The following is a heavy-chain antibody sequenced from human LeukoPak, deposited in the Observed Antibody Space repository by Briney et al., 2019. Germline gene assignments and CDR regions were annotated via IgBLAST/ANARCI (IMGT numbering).Heavy chain of an antibody. J-gene: IGHJ6*02. CDR1: GFTFSSYS. CDR3: ARGHKNRRYSSSYSYYYYGMDV. D-gene: IGHD6-13*01. Sequence: GGSLRLSCAASGFTFSSYSMNWVRQAPGKGLEWVSSISSSSSYIYYADSVKGRFTISRDNAKNSLYLQMNSLRAEDTAVYYCARGHKNRRYSSSYSYYYYGMDVWGQGTTVTVSS. V-gene: IGHV3-21*01. CDR2: ISSSSSYI.